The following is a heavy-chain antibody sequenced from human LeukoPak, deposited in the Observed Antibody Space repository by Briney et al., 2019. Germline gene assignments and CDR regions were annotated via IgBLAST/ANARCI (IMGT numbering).Heavy chain of an antibody. CDR3: AREDSRGSSGLDYSFMDV. J-gene: IGHJ6*03. V-gene: IGHV3-23*01. CDR1: GFTFSFYA. CDR2: ISGSGGST. D-gene: IGHD3-22*01. Sequence: GGSLRLSCAASGFTFSFYAMSWVRQAPGKGLEWVSAISGSGGSTYHADSVKGRFTISRDNSKNTLYLQMNSLRAEDTAVYYCAREDSRGSSGLDYSFMDVWGKGTTVIVSS.